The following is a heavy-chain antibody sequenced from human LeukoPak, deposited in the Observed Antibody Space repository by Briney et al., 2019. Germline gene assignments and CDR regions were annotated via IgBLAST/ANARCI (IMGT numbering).Heavy chain of an antibody. J-gene: IGHJ4*02. Sequence: GGSLRLSCVASGFTVSSNYMSWVRQAPGKGLEWVSVTYSDGSTYYADSVRGRFTISRDNSKNTLYLQMNSLRAEDTAVYYCARVTYGSGTYGAFDYWGQGTLVTVSS. CDR1: GFTVSSNY. D-gene: IGHD3-10*01. CDR3: ARVTYGSGTYGAFDY. CDR2: TYSDGST. V-gene: IGHV3-66*01.